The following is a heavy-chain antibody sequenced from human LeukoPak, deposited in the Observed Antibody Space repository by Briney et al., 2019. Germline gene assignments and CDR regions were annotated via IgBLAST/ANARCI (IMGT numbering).Heavy chain of an antibody. J-gene: IGHJ6*02. CDR2: ISYDGSNK. CDR3: AKLAGATEDTYYYYYGMDV. Sequence: GGSLRLSCAASGFTFSSYGMHRVRQAPGKGLEWVAVISYDGSNKYYADSVKGRFTISRDNSKNTLYLQMNSLRAEDTAVYYCAKLAGATEDTYYYYYGMDVWGQGTTVTVSS. D-gene: IGHD1-26*01. V-gene: IGHV3-30*18. CDR1: GFTFSSYG.